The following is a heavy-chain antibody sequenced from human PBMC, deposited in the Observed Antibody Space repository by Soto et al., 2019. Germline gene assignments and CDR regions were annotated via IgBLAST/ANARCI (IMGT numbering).Heavy chain of an antibody. Sequence: QVQLQESGPGLVKPSQTLSLTCTVSGGSISSGGYYWSWIRQHPGKGLEWIGYIYYSGSTYYNPSLKSRVTIAVDTSKNQFSLKLSSVTAADTAVYYCAREITGTTQTFDYWGQGTLVTVSS. V-gene: IGHV4-31*03. J-gene: IGHJ4*02. CDR3: AREITGTTQTFDY. CDR1: GGSISSGGYY. CDR2: IYYSGST. D-gene: IGHD1-20*01.